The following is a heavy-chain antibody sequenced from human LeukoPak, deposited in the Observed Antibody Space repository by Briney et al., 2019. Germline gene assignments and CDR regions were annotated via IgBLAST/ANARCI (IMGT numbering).Heavy chain of an antibody. V-gene: IGHV4-34*01. CDR1: GGSFSGYY. Sequence: SETLSLTCAVYGGSFSGYYWSWIRQPPGKGLEWIGEINHSGSTNYNPSLKSRVTISVDTSKNQFSLKLSSVTAADTAVYYCARGRFYYMDVWGKGTTVTVSS. CDR2: INHSGST. CDR3: ARGRFYYMDV. J-gene: IGHJ6*03.